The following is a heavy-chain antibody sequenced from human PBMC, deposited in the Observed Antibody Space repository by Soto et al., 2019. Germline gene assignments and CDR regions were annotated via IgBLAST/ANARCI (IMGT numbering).Heavy chain of an antibody. CDR3: PSYGGVYYYYGMDV. Sequence: QVQLVQSGAEVKKPGASVKVSCKASGYTFTSYDINWVRQATGQGLEWMGWMNPNSGNTGYAQKFQGRVTMNRNNHISTAYMELSSLRSEDTAVYYCPSYGGVYYYYGMDVWGQGTTVTVS. CDR1: GYTFTSYD. V-gene: IGHV1-8*01. D-gene: IGHD4-17*01. CDR2: MNPNSGNT. J-gene: IGHJ6*02.